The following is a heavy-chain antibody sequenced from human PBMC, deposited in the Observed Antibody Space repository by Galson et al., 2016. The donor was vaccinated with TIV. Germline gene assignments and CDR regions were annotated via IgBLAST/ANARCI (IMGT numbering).Heavy chain of an antibody. CDR3: ARDHPLSTVFIAYPGKPYHGLDV. V-gene: IGHV4-59*01. CDR1: GGSITSFY. CDR2: IYFDGST. J-gene: IGHJ6*02. D-gene: IGHD2/OR15-2a*01. Sequence: LSLTCSVSGGSITSFYWGWIRQPPGKGLEWIGYIYFDGSTIYNPSLKSRVTVSVDTARNEFSLTLRSVTAADTAVYYCARDHPLSTVFIAYPGKPYHGLDVWGQGTAVTVSS.